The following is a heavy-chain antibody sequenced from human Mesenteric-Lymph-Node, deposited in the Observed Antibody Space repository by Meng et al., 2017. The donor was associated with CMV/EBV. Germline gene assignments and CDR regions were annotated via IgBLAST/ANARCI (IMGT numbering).Heavy chain of an antibody. Sequence: HTCAVDSGSFSGYYWRWIRQPPGKGLEWIGEINHSGRTNYDPSLKSRVTISVDTSKSQFSLKLSSVTAADTAVYYCARGQYQLPIDYWGQGTLVTVSS. CDR2: INHSGRT. CDR3: ARGQYQLPIDY. D-gene: IGHD2-2*01. CDR1: SGSFSGYY. J-gene: IGHJ4*02. V-gene: IGHV4-34*01.